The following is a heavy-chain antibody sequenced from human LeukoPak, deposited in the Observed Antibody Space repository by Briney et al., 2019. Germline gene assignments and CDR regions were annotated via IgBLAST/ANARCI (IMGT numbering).Heavy chain of an antibody. D-gene: IGHD3-16*01. CDR3: ARDRRYDYVWGSFAFDI. J-gene: IGHJ3*02. V-gene: IGHV4-38-2*02. CDR2: LFHSGST. Sequence: SETLSLTCTVSGDSITTVYSWSWIRQSPGKGLEWLGYLFHSGSTYYNPSLKSRVTISVDTSKNQFSLKLSSVTAADTAVYYCARDRRYDYVWGSFAFDIWGQGTMVTVSS. CDR1: GDSITTVYS.